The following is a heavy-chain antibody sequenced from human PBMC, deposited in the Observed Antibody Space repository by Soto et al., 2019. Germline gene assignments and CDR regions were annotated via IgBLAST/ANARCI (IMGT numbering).Heavy chain of an antibody. CDR1: GFTFSSFA. D-gene: IGHD3-16*01. CDR3: AKLGVAGTYDAFDV. Sequence: EVQLLDSGGGLVQPGGSLRLSCAASGFTFSSFAMSWVRQAPGKGLEWVSAISGSGGGTYYADSVKGRVTISRDNSKNTLYLQMNSLRAADTAVYYCAKLGVAGTYDAFDVWGRGAMITVSS. V-gene: IGHV3-23*01. CDR2: ISGSGGGT. J-gene: IGHJ3*01.